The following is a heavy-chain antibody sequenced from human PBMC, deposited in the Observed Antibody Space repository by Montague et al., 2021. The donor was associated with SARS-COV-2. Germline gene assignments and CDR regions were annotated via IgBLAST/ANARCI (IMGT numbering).Heavy chain of an antibody. CDR1: GGSISSSSYY. CDR2: IYYSGTT. V-gene: IGHV4-39*01. CDR3: ARHVRSLMVRGPDFDY. Sequence: SETLSLTCTVSGGSISSSSYYWGWIRQPPGKGLEWIGSIYYSGTTYYNPSLKSRVTISVDTSKNQFSLKLSSVTAADTAVYYCARHVRSLMVRGPDFDYWGPGTLVTGSS. J-gene: IGHJ4*02. D-gene: IGHD3-10*01.